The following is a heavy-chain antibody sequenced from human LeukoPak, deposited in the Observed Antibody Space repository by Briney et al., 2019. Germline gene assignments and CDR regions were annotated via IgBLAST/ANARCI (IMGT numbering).Heavy chain of an antibody. CDR2: ISAYNGNT. D-gene: IGHD2-2*01. V-gene: IGHV1-18*01. CDR1: GYTFTSYG. Sequence: GASVKVSCKASGYTFTSYGISWVRQAPGQGLEWMGWISAYNGNTNYAQKLQGRVTMTTDTSTSTAYMELRSLRSDDTAVYYCARDQGVLYCSSTSCLAFDYWGQGTLVTVSS. J-gene: IGHJ4*02. CDR3: ARDQGVLYCSSTSCLAFDY.